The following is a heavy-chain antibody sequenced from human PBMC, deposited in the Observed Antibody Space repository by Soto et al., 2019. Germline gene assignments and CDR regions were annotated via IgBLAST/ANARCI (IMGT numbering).Heavy chain of an antibody. CDR1: GFTFRGYV. Sequence: VQLLESGGGLVQPGGSLRLSCAASGFTFRGYVISWFRQTPGKGLEWVSDISGSGDNANYGDSVKGRFIISRDDPKKTVYLQMNSLRAEDTAVYYCAKPREVRGVGPEDWGPGTLVAVSS. V-gene: IGHV3-23*01. CDR3: AKPREVRGVGPED. J-gene: IGHJ4*02. D-gene: IGHD3-10*01. CDR2: ISGSGDNA.